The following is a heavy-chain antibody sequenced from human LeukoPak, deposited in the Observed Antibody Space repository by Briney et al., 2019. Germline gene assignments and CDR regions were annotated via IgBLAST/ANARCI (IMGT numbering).Heavy chain of an antibody. J-gene: IGHJ5*02. CDR3: ARVYSSGWYGEGNWFDP. V-gene: IGHV4-4*02. CDR1: GGSISSSNW. D-gene: IGHD6-19*01. Sequence: PSGTLSPTCAVSGGSISSSNWWSWVRQPPGKGLEWIGEIYHSGSTNYNPSPRSRVTISVDKSKSQFSLKLSSLTAADTAVYYCARVYSSGWYGEGNWFDPWGQGTLVTVSS. CDR2: IYHSGST.